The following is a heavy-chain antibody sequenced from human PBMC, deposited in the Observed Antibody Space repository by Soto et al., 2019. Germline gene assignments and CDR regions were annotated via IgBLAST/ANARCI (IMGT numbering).Heavy chain of an antibody. CDR3: ARIPRYSYAISDPLDI. V-gene: IGHV1-69*08. Sequence: GASVKVSCKASGGTFNTYTFSWVRQAPGQGLEWMGSILPIMGSVNYAHDFRGRLSITADPSATTAYMELTSLTSHDTAMYYCARIPRYSYAISDPLDIWGQGTLVTVSS. CDR2: ILPIMGSV. CDR1: GGTFNTYT. D-gene: IGHD2-15*01. J-gene: IGHJ1*01.